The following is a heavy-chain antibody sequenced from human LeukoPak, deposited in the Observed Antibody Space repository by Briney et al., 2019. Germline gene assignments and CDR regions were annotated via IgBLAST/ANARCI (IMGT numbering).Heavy chain of an antibody. CDR2: INPNSGGT. D-gene: IGHD3-22*01. J-gene: IGHJ4*02. CDR3: ARGYYDSSGYYYVYFDY. V-gene: IGHV1-2*02. Sequence: GASVKVSCKASGYTFTSYYMHWVRQAPGQGLEWMGWINPNSGGTNYAQKFQGRVTMTRDTSISTAYMELSRLRSDDTAVYYCARGYYDSSGYYYVYFDYWGQGTLVTVSS. CDR1: GYTFTSYY.